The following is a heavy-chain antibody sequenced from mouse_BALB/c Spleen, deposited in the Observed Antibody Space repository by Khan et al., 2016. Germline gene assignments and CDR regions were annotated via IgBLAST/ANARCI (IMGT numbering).Heavy chain of an antibody. V-gene: IGHV4-1*02. CDR2: INPDSSTI. CDR1: GFDVSRYW. CDR3: ASTFWYFDV. Sequence: EVPLQESGGGLVQPGGSLKLSCAASGFDVSRYWMSWVRQAPGKGLEWIGEINPDSSTINYTPSLKDKFIISRDNANNTLYLQMSKVRSEDTALYYCASTFWYFDVWGAGSTVTVSS. J-gene: IGHJ1*01.